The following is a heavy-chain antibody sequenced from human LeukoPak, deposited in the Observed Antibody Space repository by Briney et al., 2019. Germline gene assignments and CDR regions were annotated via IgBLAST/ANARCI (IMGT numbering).Heavy chain of an antibody. D-gene: IGHD2-2*01. CDR2: MSGSGGGGNR. J-gene: IGHJ4*02. CDR1: GFTFSNYG. V-gene: IGHV3-23*01. Sequence: GGSLRLSCAASGFTFSNYGMSWVRQAPGKGLEWVSAMSGSGGGGNRYYADSVKGRFTISRDNSKNTLYLQMNSLRAEDTAVYYCARSRPKISYCSSTSCQSGYWGQGTLVTVSS. CDR3: ARSRPKISYCSSTSCQSGY.